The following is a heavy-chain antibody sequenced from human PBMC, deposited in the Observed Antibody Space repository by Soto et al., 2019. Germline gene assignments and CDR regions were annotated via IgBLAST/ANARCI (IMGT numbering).Heavy chain of an antibody. V-gene: IGHV3-23*01. D-gene: IGHD3-22*01. Sequence: EVQLLESGGGLVQRGGSQRLSCAASGFTFTSYVMSWVRQAPGKGLEWVAGISGGGSTAFDADSVKGRFTISRDNAKNTLVLQMDSLRAEDTAIYYCAKDSNKYSSSLRGRYFDYWGQGTLVTVSS. CDR2: ISGGGSTA. CDR1: GFTFTSYV. CDR3: AKDSNKYSSSLRGRYFDY. J-gene: IGHJ4*02.